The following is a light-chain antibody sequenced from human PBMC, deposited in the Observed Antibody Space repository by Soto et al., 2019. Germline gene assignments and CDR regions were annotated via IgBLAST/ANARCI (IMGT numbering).Light chain of an antibody. J-gene: IGKJ1*01. CDR2: GAS. Sequence: EIVSTQSPGTLSLSPGERATLSCRASQSVSTNYLAWYQQKPGQAPRLLIYGASSRATGIPDRFSGSGSGTDFTLTISRLEPEDFAMYFCQQYGSPLRTFGQGTKVEIK. CDR3: QQYGSPLRT. V-gene: IGKV3-20*01. CDR1: QSVSTNY.